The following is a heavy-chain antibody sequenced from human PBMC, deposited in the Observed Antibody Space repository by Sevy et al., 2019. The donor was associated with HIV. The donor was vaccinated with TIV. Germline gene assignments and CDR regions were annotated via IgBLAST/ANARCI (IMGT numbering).Heavy chain of an antibody. J-gene: IGHJ5*02. Sequence: GGSLRLSCAASEFTFSSYEMNWVRQAPGKGLEWVSYISSSGSTIYYADSVKGRFTISRDNAKNSLYLQMNSLRAEDTAVYYCARAYASSGWYTVGLDPWGQGTLVTVSS. V-gene: IGHV3-48*03. D-gene: IGHD6-19*01. CDR2: ISSSGSTI. CDR1: EFTFSSYE. CDR3: ARAYASSGWYTVGLDP.